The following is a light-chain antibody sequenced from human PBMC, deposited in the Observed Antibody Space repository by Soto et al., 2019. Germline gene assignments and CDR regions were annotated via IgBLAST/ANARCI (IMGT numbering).Light chain of an antibody. CDR2: DTS. CDR3: QQRGYWPPD. Sequence: EIVLTQSPATLSLSPGERATLSCRASQSVSRYLAWYQQKPGQAPRLLIYDTSNRATGIPARFSGSGSGTDFTLTISSLEPEDFAVYYCQQRGYWPPDFGPGTKVDIK. V-gene: IGKV3-11*01. J-gene: IGKJ3*01. CDR1: QSVSRY.